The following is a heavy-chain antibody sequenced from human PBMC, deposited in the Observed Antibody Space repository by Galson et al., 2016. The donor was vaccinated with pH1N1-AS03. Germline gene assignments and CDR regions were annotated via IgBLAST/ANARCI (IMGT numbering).Heavy chain of an antibody. CDR2: IYCGDSDT. Sequence: QSGAEVKKPGESLRVPCTGYGYSFSNYWIGWVRQLPGKGLEWMGFIYCGDSDTRYGPSFQGRVTFSADKSTNTAYLQWSRLQASDTAIYYCARVIPVAGFHFDSWGQGTLVTVSS. V-gene: IGHV5-51*03. D-gene: IGHD6-19*01. CDR3: ARVIPVAGFHFDS. J-gene: IGHJ4*02. CDR1: GYSFSNYW.